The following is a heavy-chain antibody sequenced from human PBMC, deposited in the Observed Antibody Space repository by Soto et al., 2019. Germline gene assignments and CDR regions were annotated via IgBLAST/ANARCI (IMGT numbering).Heavy chain of an antibody. CDR2: INPNSGGT. D-gene: IGHD3-22*01. J-gene: IGHJ4*02. CDR3: ARGTYYYDSSGIDY. V-gene: IGHV1-2*04. CDR1: GYTFTGYY. Sequence: ASVKVSCKASGYTFTGYYMHWVRQAPGQGLEWMGWINPNSGGTNYAQKFQGWVTMTRDTSISTAYMELSRLRSDDTAVYYCARGTYYYDSSGIDYWGQGTLVTVYS.